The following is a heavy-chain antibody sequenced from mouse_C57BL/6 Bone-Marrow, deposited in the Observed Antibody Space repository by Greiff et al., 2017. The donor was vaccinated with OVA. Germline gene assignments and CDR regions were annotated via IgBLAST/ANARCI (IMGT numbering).Heavy chain of an antibody. J-gene: IGHJ4*01. CDR2: IWGVGST. D-gene: IGHD3-1*01. Sequence: VQRVESGPGLVAPSQSLSITCTVSGFSLTSYGVDWVRQSPGKGLEWLGVIWGVGSTNYNSALKSRLSISKDNSTSQVFLKMNSLQTDDTAMYYCARGAMMGYWGQGASDTVSS. V-gene: IGHV2-6*01. CDR1: GFSLTSYG. CDR3: ARGAMMGY.